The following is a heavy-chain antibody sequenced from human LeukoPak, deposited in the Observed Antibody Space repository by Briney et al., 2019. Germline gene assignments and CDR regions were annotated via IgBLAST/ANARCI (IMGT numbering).Heavy chain of an antibody. CDR3: AKTEGPPDAFDI. J-gene: IGHJ3*02. D-gene: IGHD1-14*01. V-gene: IGHV3-20*04. Sequence: GGSLRLSCAASGFTFDDYGMSWVRQVPGKGLEWVSGISWNGGSTGYADSVKGRFTISRDNSKNTLYLQMNSLRAEDTAVYYCAKTEGPPDAFDIWGQGTMVTVSS. CDR1: GFTFDDYG. CDR2: ISWNGGST.